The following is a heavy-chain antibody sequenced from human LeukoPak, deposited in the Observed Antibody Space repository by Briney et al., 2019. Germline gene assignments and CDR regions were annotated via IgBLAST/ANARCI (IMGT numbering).Heavy chain of an antibody. CDR3: AKIGFLEWLLWD. CDR1: GFTVSSNY. V-gene: IGHV3-23*01. D-gene: IGHD3-3*02. CDR2: ISGSGGST. Sequence: PGGSLRLSCAASGFTVSSNYMSWVRQAPGKGLEWVSAISGSGGSTYYADSVKGRFTISRDNSKNTLYLQMNSLRAEDTAVYYCAKIGFLEWLLWDWGQGTLVTVSS. J-gene: IGHJ4*02.